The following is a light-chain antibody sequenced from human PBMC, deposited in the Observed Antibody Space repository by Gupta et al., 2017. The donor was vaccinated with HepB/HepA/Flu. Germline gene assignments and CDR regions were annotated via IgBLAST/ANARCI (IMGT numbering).Light chain of an antibody. V-gene: IGKV3-20*01. Sequence: EIVFTQSPGTLSLSPGERATLSCRASRSVSSNSLAWYQQKPGQAPRLLIYGASSRATGIPDRFSGGGSGTDFTLTINKLEPEDFVVYYCQQDSRSPHTFGQGTKLDIK. CDR2: GAS. CDR1: RSVSSNS. J-gene: IGKJ2*01. CDR3: QQDSRSPHT.